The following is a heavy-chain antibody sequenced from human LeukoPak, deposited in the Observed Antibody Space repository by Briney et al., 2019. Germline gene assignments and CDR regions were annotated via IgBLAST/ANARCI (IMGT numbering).Heavy chain of an antibody. J-gene: IGHJ4*02. D-gene: IGHD2-8*01. CDR3: ARVPDCTNGVCYPLDY. Sequence: EGSLRLSCAASGFTFSSYSMNWVRQAPGKGLEWVSSISSSSSYIYYADSVKGRFTISRDNAKNSLYLQMNSLRAEDTAVYYCARVPDCTNGVCYPLDYWGQGTLVTVSS. CDR1: GFTFSSYS. V-gene: IGHV3-21*01. CDR2: ISSSSSYI.